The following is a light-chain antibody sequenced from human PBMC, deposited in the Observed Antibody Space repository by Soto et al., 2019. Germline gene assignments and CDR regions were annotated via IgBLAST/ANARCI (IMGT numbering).Light chain of an antibody. CDR2: VNSDGSH. V-gene: IGLV4-69*01. CDR1: SGHSTYA. J-gene: IGLJ2*01. CDR3: QTWGTGIRV. Sequence: QAVVTQSPSASASLGASVKLTCTLSSGHSTYAIAWHQQQPEKGPRYLMRVNSDGSHTKGDGIPGRFSGSSSGAERYLIISSLQSDDEADYYCQTWGTGIRVFGGGTKVTVL.